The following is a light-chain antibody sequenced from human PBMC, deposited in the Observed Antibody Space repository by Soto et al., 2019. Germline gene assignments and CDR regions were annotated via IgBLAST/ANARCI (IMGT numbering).Light chain of an antibody. CDR1: NNDVGDYNY. Sequence: QSALTQPASVSGSPGQSIAIFCTGTNNDVGDYNYVSWYQHHPGNAPKLILYDVSKRPSGVSNRFSGSRSGNTASLTISGLQADDEAVYFCSSYAGSNALVIFGGGTKLTVL. CDR3: SSYAGSNALVI. V-gene: IGLV2-14*03. J-gene: IGLJ2*01. CDR2: DVS.